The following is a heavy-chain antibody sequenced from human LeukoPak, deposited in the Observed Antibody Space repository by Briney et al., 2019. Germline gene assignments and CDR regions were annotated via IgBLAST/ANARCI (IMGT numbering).Heavy chain of an antibody. CDR1: GYTFTGYY. CDR3: ARVLPGWPLYYFDY. V-gene: IGHV1-2*02. D-gene: IGHD6-19*01. CDR2: INPNSGGT. J-gene: IGHJ4*02. Sequence: GASVKVSCKASGYTFTGYYMHWVRQAPGQGLEWMGWINPNSGGTNYAQKFQGRVTMTRDTSISTAYMELSRLRSDDTAVYYCARVLPGWPLYYFDYWGQGTLVTVSS.